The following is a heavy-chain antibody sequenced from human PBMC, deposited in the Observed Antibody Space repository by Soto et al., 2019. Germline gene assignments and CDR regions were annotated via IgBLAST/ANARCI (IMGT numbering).Heavy chain of an antibody. Sequence: GGSLRLSCAASGFSFRTYSMSWGRQAQGKGLEWVADIKKDGTERYYVDSVKGRFTISRDNAKNSLYLQMNSLRADDTAVYYCARKSERYFESLLRGTYYFDFWGQGTLVTVSS. J-gene: IGHJ4*02. CDR3: ARKSERYFESLLRGTYYFDF. V-gene: IGHV3-7*01. CDR1: GFSFRTYS. CDR2: IKKDGTER. D-gene: IGHD3-9*01.